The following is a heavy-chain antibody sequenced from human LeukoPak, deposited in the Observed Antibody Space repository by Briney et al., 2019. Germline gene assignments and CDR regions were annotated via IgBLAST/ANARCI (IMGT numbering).Heavy chain of an antibody. CDR3: ARYAITSGGVIDHFDY. CDR2: ISSRGSVA. Sequence: PGGSLRLSCVVSGFTFSDYYMSWIRQAPGKGLEWVSYISSRGSVANYADSVKGRFTISRDNAKNSLSLQMNSLRVEDTAVYYCARYAITSGGVIDHFDYWGQGTLVTVSS. CDR1: GFTFSDYY. V-gene: IGHV3-11*04. J-gene: IGHJ4*02. D-gene: IGHD3-16*02.